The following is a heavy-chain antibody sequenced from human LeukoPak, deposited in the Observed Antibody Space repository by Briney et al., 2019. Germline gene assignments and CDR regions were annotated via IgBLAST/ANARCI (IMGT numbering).Heavy chain of an antibody. CDR1: GGSISSGDYY. D-gene: IGHD3-22*01. V-gene: IGHV4-30-4*01. Sequence: SETLSLTCTVSGGSISSGDYYWSWIRQPPGKGLEWIGYIYYSGSTYYNPSLKSRVTISVDTSKNQFSLKLSSVTAADTAVYYCARAYGSSGSQTFDYWGQGTLVTVSS. CDR3: ARAYGSSGSQTFDY. CDR2: IYYSGST. J-gene: IGHJ4*02.